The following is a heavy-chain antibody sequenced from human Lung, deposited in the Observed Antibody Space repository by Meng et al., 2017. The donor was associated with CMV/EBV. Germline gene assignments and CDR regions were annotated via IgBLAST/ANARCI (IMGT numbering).Heavy chain of an antibody. D-gene: IGHD6-19*01. CDR3: ASFPPPGKQWLVTDY. CDR1: GASISSSNW. Sequence: VLLQEPDPGLRRPSGPLSLTGAVSGASISSSNWWSWFRQPPGKGLEWIGEIYHSGSTNYNPSLKSRVTISVDKSKNQFSLKLSSVTAADTAVYYCASFPPPGKQWLVTDYWGQGTLVTVSS. V-gene: IGHV4-4*02. CDR2: IYHSGST. J-gene: IGHJ4*02.